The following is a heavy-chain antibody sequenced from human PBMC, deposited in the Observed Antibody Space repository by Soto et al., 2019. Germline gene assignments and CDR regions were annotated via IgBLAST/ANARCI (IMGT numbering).Heavy chain of an antibody. Sequence: EVQLLESGGGLVQPGGSLRLSCAASGFTFSSIWMHWIRQAPGKGLLWVSCINSDGSTTSYADSVKGRFTISRDNAKNTLYLQMNSRTAEDTAVYYCVRDIRWGQGTLVTVSS. V-gene: IGHV3-74*01. CDR2: INSDGSTT. CDR3: VRDIR. J-gene: IGHJ4*02. CDR1: GFTFSSIW.